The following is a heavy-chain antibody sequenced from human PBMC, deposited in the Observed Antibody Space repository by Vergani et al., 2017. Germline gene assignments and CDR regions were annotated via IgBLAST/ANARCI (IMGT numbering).Heavy chain of an antibody. V-gene: IGHV1-46*03. J-gene: IGHJ4*02. CDR3: ARGDYGILTGYRY. CDR1: GYTFSNDY. D-gene: IGHD3-9*01. Sequence: QVQVVQSGAEVKKSGASVKVSCKTSGYTFSNDYMHWVRQAPGQGLEWMGIINPSGGHTNYAQKFQGRVTMTRDTSTITVYMEVSSLRSEDTAIYYCARGDYGILTGYRYWGQGTLVTVSA. CDR2: INPSGGHT.